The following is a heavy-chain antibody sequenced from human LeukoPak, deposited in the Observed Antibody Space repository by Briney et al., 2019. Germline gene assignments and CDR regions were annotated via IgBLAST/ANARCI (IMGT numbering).Heavy chain of an antibody. Sequence: GGSLRLSCAASGFTFSSYAMNWVRQAPGKGLEWVSAISGSGGSTYYADSVKGRFTISRDNSKNTLYLQMNSLRAEDTAVYYCATYCSSTSCRGEDYWGQGTLVTVSS. D-gene: IGHD2-2*01. J-gene: IGHJ4*02. V-gene: IGHV3-23*01. CDR2: ISGSGGST. CDR3: ATYCSSTSCRGEDY. CDR1: GFTFSSYA.